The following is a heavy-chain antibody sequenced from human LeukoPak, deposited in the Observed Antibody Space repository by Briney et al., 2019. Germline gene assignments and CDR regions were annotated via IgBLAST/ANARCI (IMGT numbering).Heavy chain of an antibody. CDR1: GFTFSSYA. J-gene: IGHJ4*02. CDR2: ISGSGGST. Sequence: GGSLRLSCAASGFTFSSYAMSWVRQAPGKGLEWVSAISGSGGSTYYADSVKGRFAISRDNSKNTLYLQMNSLRAEDTAVYYCAKVHGTMIVVVAPFDYWGQGTLVTVSS. CDR3: AKVHGTMIVVVAPFDY. D-gene: IGHD3-22*01. V-gene: IGHV3-23*01.